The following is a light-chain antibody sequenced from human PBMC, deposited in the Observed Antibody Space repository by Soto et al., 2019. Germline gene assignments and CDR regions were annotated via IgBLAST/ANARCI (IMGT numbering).Light chain of an antibody. Sequence: DIQMTQSPSTLSSSVGDRVTITCLSSQSISSWLAWYQQKPGKAPKVLIFDASSLESGVPSRFSGSGSATEFTLTISSLQPDDFATYYCQQYSTYPWTFGQGTKVDIK. CDR3: QQYSTYPWT. J-gene: IGKJ1*01. V-gene: IGKV1-5*01. CDR2: DAS. CDR1: QSISSW.